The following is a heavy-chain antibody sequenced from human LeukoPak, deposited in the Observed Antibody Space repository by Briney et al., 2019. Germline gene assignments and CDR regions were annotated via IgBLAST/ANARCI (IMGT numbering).Heavy chain of an antibody. J-gene: IGHJ4*02. CDR3: AKPEGLVRGGNYFDY. V-gene: IGHV3-23*01. CDR2: ISGSGGGT. CDR1: GFTFSSYA. D-gene: IGHD6-19*01. Sequence: GGSLRLSCAASGFTFSSYAMSWVRQAPGKGLEWVSAISGSGGGTYYADSVKGRFTISRDNSKNTLYLQMNSLRAEDTAVYYCAKPEGLVRGGNYFDYWGQGTLVTVSS.